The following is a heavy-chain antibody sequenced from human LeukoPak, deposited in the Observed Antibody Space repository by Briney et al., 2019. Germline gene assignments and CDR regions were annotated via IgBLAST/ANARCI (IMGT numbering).Heavy chain of an antibody. J-gene: IGHJ6*02. Sequence: ASVKVSCKASGYTFTSYGISWVRQATGQGLEWMGWMNPNSGNTGYAQKFQGRVTMTRNTSISTAYMELSSLRSEDTAVYYCARDPVYYDSWSGFTPNYYYYGMDVWGQGTTVTVSS. CDR3: ARDPVYYDSWSGFTPNYYYYGMDV. V-gene: IGHV1-8*02. CDR2: MNPNSGNT. CDR1: GYTFTSYG. D-gene: IGHD3-3*01.